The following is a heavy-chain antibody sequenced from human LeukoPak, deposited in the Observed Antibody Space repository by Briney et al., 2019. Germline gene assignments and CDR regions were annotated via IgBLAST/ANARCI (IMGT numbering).Heavy chain of an antibody. CDR2: ISVGGGDT. D-gene: IGHD1-26*01. J-gene: IGHJ6*02. CDR1: GFIFSSYV. V-gene: IGHV3-23*01. Sequence: GGSLRLSCEASGFIFSSYVMGWVRQAPGKGLEWVSSISVGGGDTFTAESVKGRFTISRDNSKKTLYLQMNSLRAEDTAVYYCTKASGNYYYGMDVWGQGTTVTVSS. CDR3: TKASGNYYYGMDV.